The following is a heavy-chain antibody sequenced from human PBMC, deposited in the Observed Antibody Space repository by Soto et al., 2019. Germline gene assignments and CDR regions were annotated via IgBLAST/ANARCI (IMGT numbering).Heavy chain of an antibody. CDR2: TYYRSKWYN. Sequence: TLSLTCAISGGRVSSNSAAWNWIRQSPSRGLEWLGRTYYRSKWYNDYAVSVKSRITINPDTSKNQFSLQLNSVTPEDTAVYYCARAIAAREGYYFDYWGQGTLVTVSS. D-gene: IGHD6-6*01. J-gene: IGHJ4*02. CDR1: GGRVSSNSAA. CDR3: ARAIAAREGYYFDY. V-gene: IGHV6-1*01.